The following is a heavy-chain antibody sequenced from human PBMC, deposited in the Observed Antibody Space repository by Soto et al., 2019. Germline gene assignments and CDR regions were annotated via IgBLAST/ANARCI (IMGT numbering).Heavy chain of an antibody. CDR1: GYTVTRYC. Sequence: VASVKVSCKASGYTVTRYCISWVLQAPGQGLEWMGWISAYNGKTNYAQKVQGRVTMTTDTSTDTAYMELRSLRSDDTAVYYCARAPGTAVVTGYSDYGMDVWGQATTVTVSS. J-gene: IGHJ6*02. CDR3: ARAPGTAVVTGYSDYGMDV. V-gene: IGHV1-18*01. D-gene: IGHD5-18*01. CDR2: ISAYNGKT.